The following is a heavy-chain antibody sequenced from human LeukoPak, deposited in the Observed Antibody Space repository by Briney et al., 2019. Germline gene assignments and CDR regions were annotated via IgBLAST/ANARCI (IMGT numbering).Heavy chain of an antibody. CDR1: GYTFTGSY. D-gene: IGHD6-19*01. CDR2: INPNSGGT. V-gene: IGHV1-2*02. CDR3: ARSEQFPYYMDV. J-gene: IGHJ6*03. Sequence: SVKVSCKASGYTFTGSYMHWVRQAPGQGFEWMGWINPNSGGTNYARKFQGRVTMTRDTSISTAYMELSRLRSDDTAVYYCARSEQFPYYMDVWGKGTTVTVSS.